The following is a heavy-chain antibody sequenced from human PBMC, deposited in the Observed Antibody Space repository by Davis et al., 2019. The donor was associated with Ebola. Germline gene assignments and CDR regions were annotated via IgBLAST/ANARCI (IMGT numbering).Heavy chain of an antibody. Sequence: AASVKVSCKASGYTFTSYSISWVRQAPGQGLEWVGWISAYNGHTNYAQKLQGRVTMTTDTSTSTAYMEVRSLRSDDTAVYFCARTSIVGTTTTASDIWGQGTMVTVSS. CDR2: ISAYNGHT. D-gene: IGHD1-26*01. J-gene: IGHJ3*02. CDR1: GYTFTSYS. CDR3: ARTSIVGTTTTASDI. V-gene: IGHV1-18*04.